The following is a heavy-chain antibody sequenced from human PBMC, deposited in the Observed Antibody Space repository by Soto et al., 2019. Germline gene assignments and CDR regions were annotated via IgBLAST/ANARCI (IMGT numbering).Heavy chain of an antibody. D-gene: IGHD1-26*01. CDR2: IYRTGST. Sequence: SETLSLTCAVSSGSFTSNNLWTCVRQPPGQGLEWIGEIYRTGSTNYNPSLKSRVTISLDKSEKQISLKVTSLTAADTAVYYCASRDPGASVDYWGQGTLVTVYS. CDR1: SGSFTSNNL. V-gene: IGHV4-4*02. CDR3: ASRDPGASVDY. J-gene: IGHJ4*02.